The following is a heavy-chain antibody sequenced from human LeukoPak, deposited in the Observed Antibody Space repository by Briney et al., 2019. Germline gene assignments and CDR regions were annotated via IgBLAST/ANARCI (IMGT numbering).Heavy chain of an antibody. CDR1: RYTFTSYD. V-gene: IGHV1-8*01. J-gene: IGHJ5*02. D-gene: IGHD3-10*01. CDR2: MSPDSGKT. CDR3: ARVSMRVRGARRFDP. Sequence: ASVKVSCKASRYTFTSYDVNWVRQATGQGLEWMGWMSPDSGKTGYAQKFQGRVTMTRNTSISTAYLDLSSLTSEDTAVYYCARVSMRVRGARRFDPWGQGTLVTVSS.